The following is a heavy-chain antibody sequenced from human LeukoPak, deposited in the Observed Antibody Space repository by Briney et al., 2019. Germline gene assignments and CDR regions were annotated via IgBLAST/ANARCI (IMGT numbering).Heavy chain of an antibody. CDR2: IYSGDSDT. CDR1: GYSFSNYW. CDR3: ARHGKYRAGYRYFDN. V-gene: IGHV5-51*01. J-gene: IGHJ4*02. D-gene: IGHD3-16*02. Sequence: AESLKISCKGSGYSFSNYWIGWVLQMPGKGLEWMGIIYSGDSDTRYSPSFQGQVTISVDKSISTAYLQWSSLKASDTAMYYCARHGKYRAGYRYFDNWGQGPRVTVSS.